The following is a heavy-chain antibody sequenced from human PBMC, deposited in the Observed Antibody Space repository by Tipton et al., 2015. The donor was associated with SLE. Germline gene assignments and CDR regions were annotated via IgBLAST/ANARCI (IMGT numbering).Heavy chain of an antibody. CDR1: GGSISSYY. J-gene: IGHJ1*01. Sequence: TLSLTCTVSGGSISSYYWSWIRQPPGKGLEWIGYIYYSGSTNYNPSLKSRVTISVDTSKNQFSLKLSSVTAADTAVYYCARHSGGNAAEYFQYWGQGTLVTVSS. CDR3: ARHSGGNAAEYFQY. D-gene: IGHD4-23*01. CDR2: IYYSGST. V-gene: IGHV4-59*08.